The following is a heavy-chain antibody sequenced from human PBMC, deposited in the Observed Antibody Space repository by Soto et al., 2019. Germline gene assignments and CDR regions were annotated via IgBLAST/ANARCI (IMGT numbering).Heavy chain of an antibody. Sequence: ASVKVSCKASGYTFTTYSMHWVRQAPGQRLEWMGWIHAGNGNTEHSQKFQGRVTITRDTSASTAYLELGSLRSEDTAVYYCARAACSSTSCYNYYAYGMDVWGRGTAVTVSS. J-gene: IGHJ6*02. CDR1: GYTFTTYS. V-gene: IGHV1-3*01. D-gene: IGHD2-2*01. CDR3: ARAACSSTSCYNYYAYGMDV. CDR2: IHAGNGNT.